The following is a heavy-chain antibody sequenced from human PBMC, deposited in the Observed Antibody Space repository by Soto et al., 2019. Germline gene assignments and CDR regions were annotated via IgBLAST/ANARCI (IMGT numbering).Heavy chain of an antibody. D-gene: IGHD2-2*01. Sequence: QVQLVQSGAEVKKPGASVKVSCKASGYTFSSYDINWVRQATGQGLEWMGWMNPNSGNTGYAQKFQGRVTMTRNTSVSKAYMELSSLRSEDTAVYYCARRMSIGVWAVAMGPWGQGTLVTVSS. J-gene: IGHJ4*02. CDR1: GYTFSSYD. V-gene: IGHV1-8*01. CDR2: MNPNSGNT. CDR3: ARRMSIGVWAVAMGP.